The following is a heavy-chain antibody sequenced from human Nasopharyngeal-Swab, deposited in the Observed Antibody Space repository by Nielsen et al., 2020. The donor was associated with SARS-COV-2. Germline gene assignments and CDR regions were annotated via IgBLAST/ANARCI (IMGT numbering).Heavy chain of an antibody. CDR2: INPNSGGT. CDR3: ARLEWEPQY. J-gene: IGHJ4*02. Sequence: WVRQAPGQRLEWMGWINPNSGGTNYAQKFQGRVTMTRDTSISTAYMELSRLRSDDTAVYYCARLEWEPQYWGQGTLVTVSS. V-gene: IGHV1-2*02. D-gene: IGHD1-26*01.